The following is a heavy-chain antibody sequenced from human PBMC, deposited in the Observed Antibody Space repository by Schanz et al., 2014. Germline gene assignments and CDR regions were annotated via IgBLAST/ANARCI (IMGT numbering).Heavy chain of an antibody. CDR1: GYTFTSYG. CDR3: ARDRDQWDGNYLDY. V-gene: IGHV1-18*04. D-gene: IGHD1-26*01. Sequence: QVQLVQSGAEMKKPGASVKVSCKASGYTFTSYGISWVRQAPGQGPEWMGWISDYNADTKYAQKVQGRVTMTTDTSTSTVYMELRSLTSDDSAVYYCARDRDQWDGNYLDYWGQGTLVTVSS. J-gene: IGHJ4*02. CDR2: ISDYNADT.